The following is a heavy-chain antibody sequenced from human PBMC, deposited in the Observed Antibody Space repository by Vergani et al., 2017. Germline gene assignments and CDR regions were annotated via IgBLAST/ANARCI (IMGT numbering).Heavy chain of an antibody. J-gene: IGHJ6*03. CDR1: GFTFGDYA. D-gene: IGHD1-1*01. CDR2: IRSKAYGGTT. V-gene: IGHV3-49*04. Sequence: EVQLVESGGGLVKPGGSLRLSCAASGFTFGDYAMSWVRPARGGGLEWVGFIRSKAYGGTTEYAASVKGRFTISRDYSKSIAYLQMNSLDTEDTDLYYWTTVLGTDGFYYYYYMDVWGKGTTVTVSS. CDR3: TTVLGTDGFYYYYYMDV.